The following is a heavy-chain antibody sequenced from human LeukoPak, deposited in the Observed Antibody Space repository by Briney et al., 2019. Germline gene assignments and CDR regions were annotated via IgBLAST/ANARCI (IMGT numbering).Heavy chain of an antibody. J-gene: IGHJ4*02. Sequence: SETLSLTCTVSGGSISSAYYWGWIRQPPGKGLEWIGYIYHSGSTYYNPSLKSRVTISLDTSKNQFSLKVNSVTAADTAIYYCARRSDYGGNDYFGYWGQGTLVTVSS. V-gene: IGHV4-38-2*02. CDR1: GGSISSAYY. CDR2: IYHSGST. D-gene: IGHD4-23*01. CDR3: ARRSDYGGNDYFGY.